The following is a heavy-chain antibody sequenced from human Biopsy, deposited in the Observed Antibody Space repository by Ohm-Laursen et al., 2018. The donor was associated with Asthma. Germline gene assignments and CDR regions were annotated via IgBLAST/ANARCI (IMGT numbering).Heavy chain of an antibody. CDR1: GFTFRSYA. CDR2: GGSYYDGGLK. V-gene: IGHV3-30-3*01. J-gene: IGHJ4*02. CDR3: ARDVMEWYLPAFDF. D-gene: IGHD3-3*01. Sequence: SLRLSCAASGFTFRSYAMHWARQAPGKGLEWVAVGGSYYDGGLKYYADSVNGRFTVSRDDSKNTLYLQMNSLRPDDTAVYYCARDVMEWYLPAFDFWGQGTLVTVSS.